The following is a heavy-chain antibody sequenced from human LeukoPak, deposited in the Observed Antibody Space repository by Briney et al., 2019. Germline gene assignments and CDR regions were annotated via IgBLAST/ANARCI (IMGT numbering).Heavy chain of an antibody. CDR3: ARDELPMDV. Sequence: SETLSLTCTVSGGSISSYYWSWIRQPPGKGLEWIGYIYYSGSTYYNPSLKSRVTISVDTSKNQFSLKLSSVTAADTAVYYCARDELPMDVWGKGTTVTVSS. D-gene: IGHD1-1*01. V-gene: IGHV4-59*12. CDR2: IYYSGST. J-gene: IGHJ6*03. CDR1: GGSISSYY.